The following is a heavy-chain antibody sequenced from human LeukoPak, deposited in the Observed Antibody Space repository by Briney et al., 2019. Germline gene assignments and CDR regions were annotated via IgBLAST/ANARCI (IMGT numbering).Heavy chain of an antibody. V-gene: IGHV3-23*01. CDR1: GFTFSNCA. J-gene: IGHJ4*02. Sequence: GGSLRLSCAASGFTFSNCAMNWVRQAPGKGLEWVSDISASGGSTDYADAVKGRFTISRDNSKNTLYLQMNSLRAEDAAVYYCAKGASASRHFDYWGQGTLVTVSS. CDR3: AKGASASRHFDY. D-gene: IGHD1-26*01. CDR2: ISASGGST.